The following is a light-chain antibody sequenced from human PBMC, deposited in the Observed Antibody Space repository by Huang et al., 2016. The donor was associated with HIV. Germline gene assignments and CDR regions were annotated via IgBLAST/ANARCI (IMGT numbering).Light chain of an antibody. J-gene: IGKJ1*01. CDR2: DAS. V-gene: IGKV3-11*01. Sequence: EIVLTQSPATLSLSPGERATLSCRASQSVSSYLAWYQQKPGPAPRLLIYDASTRATGIPARFSGSGSGTDFTLTISSLEPEDFAVYYCQQRSNWPPWTFGQGTKVEIK. CDR3: QQRSNWPPWT. CDR1: QSVSSY.